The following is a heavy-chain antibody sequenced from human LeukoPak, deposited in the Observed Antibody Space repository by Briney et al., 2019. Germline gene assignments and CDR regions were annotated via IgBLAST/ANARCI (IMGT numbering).Heavy chain of an antibody. CDR1: GFTFSSYA. CDR3: ARDLHYYGSGSYYNGIFDY. J-gene: IGHJ4*02. Sequence: GRSLRLSCAASGFTFSSYAMHWVRQAPGKGLEWVAVIWYDGSNKYYADSVKGRFTISRDNSKNTLYLQMNSLRAEDTAVYYCARDLHYYGSGSYYNGIFDYWGQGTLVTVSS. V-gene: IGHV3-33*01. CDR2: IWYDGSNK. D-gene: IGHD3-10*01.